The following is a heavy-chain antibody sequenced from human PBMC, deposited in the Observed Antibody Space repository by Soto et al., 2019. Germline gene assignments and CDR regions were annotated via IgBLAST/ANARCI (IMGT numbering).Heavy chain of an antibody. Sequence: QVQLQESGPGLVKPSQTLSLTCTVSGGSIINGDTYLNWMRQHPEKGLEWMGYINYRGTTNYNPALKSRSLISIDTSKNQFSLRLTSVTAADTAVYYCARDAPGVAPYWGQGTLVTVSS. CDR3: ARDAPGVAPY. V-gene: IGHV4-31*03. J-gene: IGHJ4*02. CDR1: GGSIINGDTY. CDR2: INYRGTT. D-gene: IGHD2-15*01.